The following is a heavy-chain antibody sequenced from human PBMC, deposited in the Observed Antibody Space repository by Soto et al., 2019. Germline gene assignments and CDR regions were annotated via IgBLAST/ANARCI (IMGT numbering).Heavy chain of an antibody. CDR1: GFTFSSYA. V-gene: IGHV3-23*01. D-gene: IGHD3-16*01. Sequence: GGSLRPSCAASGFTFSSYAMSWVRQAPGKGLEWVSAISGSGGSTYYADSVKGRFTISRDNSKNTLYLQMNSLRAEDTAVYYCANSDQWGTFDYWGQGTLVTVSS. J-gene: IGHJ4*02. CDR2: ISGSGGST. CDR3: ANSDQWGTFDY.